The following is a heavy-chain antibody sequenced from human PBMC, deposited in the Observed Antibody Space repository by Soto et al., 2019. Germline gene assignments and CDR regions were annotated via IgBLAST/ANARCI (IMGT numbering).Heavy chain of an antibody. CDR3: ARDFTVRGYSYGTDY. Sequence: SVKVSCKASGGTFSSYAISLVRQAPGQGLEWMGGIIPIFGTANYAQKFQGRVTITADESTSTAYMDLSSLRSEDAAVYYCARDFTVRGYSYGTDYWGQGTLVTVSS. CDR2: IIPIFGTA. CDR1: GGTFSSYA. J-gene: IGHJ4*02. D-gene: IGHD5-18*01. V-gene: IGHV1-69*13.